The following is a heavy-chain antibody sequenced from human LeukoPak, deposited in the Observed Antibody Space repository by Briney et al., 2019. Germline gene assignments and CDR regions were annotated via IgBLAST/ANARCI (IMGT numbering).Heavy chain of an antibody. Sequence: GGSLRPSCAASGFTFSSYGMHWVRQAPGKGLEWVAVIWYDGSNKYYADSVKGRFTISRDNSKNTLYLQMNSLRAEDTAVYYCARDRWDGYDDLLDYWGQGTLVTVSS. V-gene: IGHV3-33*01. CDR3: ARDRWDGYDDLLDY. D-gene: IGHD5-12*01. CDR2: IWYDGSNK. CDR1: GFTFSSYG. J-gene: IGHJ4*02.